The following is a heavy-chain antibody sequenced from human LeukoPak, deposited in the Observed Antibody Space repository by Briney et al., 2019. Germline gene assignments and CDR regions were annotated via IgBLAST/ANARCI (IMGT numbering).Heavy chain of an antibody. D-gene: IGHD6-19*01. V-gene: IGHV1-8*03. CDR2: MNPNSGNT. Sequence: ASVKVSCKASGYTFTSYDINWVRQATGQGLEWMGWMNPNSGNTGYAQKFQGRVTITRNTSISTAYMELSSLRSEDTAVYYCASCRTQWLVKEKRYYYYGMDVWGQGTTVTVSS. CDR3: ASCRTQWLVKEKRYYYYGMDV. CDR1: GYTFTSYD. J-gene: IGHJ6*02.